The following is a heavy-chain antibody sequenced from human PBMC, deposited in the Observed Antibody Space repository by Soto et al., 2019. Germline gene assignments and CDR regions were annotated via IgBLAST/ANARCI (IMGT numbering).Heavy chain of an antibody. J-gene: IGHJ4*02. CDR1: GFFFSSDW. Sequence: PGGSLRLSCAASGFFFSSDWMSWVRQAPGKGLEWVANVNPDGSEKYYVDSVKGRFPISRDNAKNSLFLQMDSLSAEDTAVYYCARVRDVLRFLEWLLYLDYWGQGTLVTVSS. CDR3: ARVRDVLRFLEWLLYLDY. CDR2: VNPDGSEK. D-gene: IGHD3-3*01. V-gene: IGHV3-7*05.